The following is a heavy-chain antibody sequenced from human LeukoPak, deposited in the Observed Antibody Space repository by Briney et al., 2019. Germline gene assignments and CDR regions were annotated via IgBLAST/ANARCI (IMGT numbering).Heavy chain of an antibody. J-gene: IGHJ6*04. CDR1: DGSFSGYY. V-gene: IGHV4-34*01. CDR3: GIVVVPAAILPGV. CDR2: INHSGST. Sequence: PSETLSLTCAVYDGSFSGYYWSWIRQPPGKGLEWIGEINHSGSTNCNPSLKSRVTISVDTSKNQFSLKLSSVTAADTAVYYCGIVVVPAAILPGVWGKGTTVTVSS. D-gene: IGHD2-2*01.